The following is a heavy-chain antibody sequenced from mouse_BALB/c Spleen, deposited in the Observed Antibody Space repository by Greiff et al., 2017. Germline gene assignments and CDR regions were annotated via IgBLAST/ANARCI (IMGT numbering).Heavy chain of an antibody. V-gene: IGHV5-17*02. CDR2: ISSGSSTI. CDR1: GFTFSSFG. CDR3: ARGWLLLDY. J-gene: IGHJ2*01. D-gene: IGHD2-3*01. Sequence: EVQGVESGGGLVQPGGSRKLSCAASGFTFSSFGMHWVRQAPEKGLEWVAYISSGSSTIYYADTVKGRFTISRDNPKNTLFLQMTSLRSEDTAMYYCARGWLLLDYWGQGTTLTVSS.